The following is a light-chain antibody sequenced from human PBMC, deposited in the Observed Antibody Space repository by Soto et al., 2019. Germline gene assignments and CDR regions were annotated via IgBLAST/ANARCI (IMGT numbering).Light chain of an antibody. CDR1: QPIGTS. CDR2: AAS. J-gene: IGKJ1*01. CDR3: QQGYTTLWT. V-gene: IGKV1-39*01. Sequence: DIQMTHPPSPWPETIGDTVTVTCRASQPIGTSLHWYQQKPGKAPKVLISAASRLQSGVPSRFSGSGSGTHFALTISNLQPEDFATYYCQQGYTTLWTFGQGTKVDIK.